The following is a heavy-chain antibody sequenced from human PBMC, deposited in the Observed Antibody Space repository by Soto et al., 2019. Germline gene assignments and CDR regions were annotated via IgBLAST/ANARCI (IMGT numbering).Heavy chain of an antibody. CDR2: VIPFSGAA. CDR1: GGAFVNYA. J-gene: IGHJ5*02. CDR3: SRDIGGSLHT. Sequence: QVQLVQSGTEVTRPGSSVTVSCKSSGGAFVNYAITWVRQAAAQGLEWMGGVIPFSGAAGYAQKVQRRVILTADTSASPANMAVSSLRSDDTAVYYCSRDIGGSLHTWGQGTLVIVSS. D-gene: IGHD1-26*01. V-gene: IGHV1-69*06.